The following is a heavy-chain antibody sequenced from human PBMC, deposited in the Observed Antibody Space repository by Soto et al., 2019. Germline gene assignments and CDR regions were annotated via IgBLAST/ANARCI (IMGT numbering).Heavy chain of an antibody. J-gene: IGHJ4*02. CDR2: IIPIFATT. V-gene: IGHV1-69*13. CDR3: ARDKNSGSYCDS. Sequence: SVKVSFKASGGTFSSYAFSWVRQAPGQGLEWMGGIIPIFATTNYAQKFQGRVTITADESTGTAYMELSSLRSEDTAIYYCARDKNSGSYCDSWGQGTLVTVSS. CDR1: GGTFSSYA. D-gene: IGHD1-26*01.